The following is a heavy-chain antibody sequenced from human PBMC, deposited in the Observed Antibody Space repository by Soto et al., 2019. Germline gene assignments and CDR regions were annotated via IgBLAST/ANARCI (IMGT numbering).Heavy chain of an antibody. J-gene: IGHJ4*02. CDR2: ISGRCGST. CDR1: GFTFSSYA. CDR3: AKMAVVVIRCLHVGY. V-gene: IGHV3-23*01. D-gene: IGHD3-22*01. Sequence: EVQLLESGGGLVQPGGSLRLSCAASGFTFSSYAMCWVRQAPGKGLEWVSAISGRCGSTYYADSVKGRITIARDNPKNALNLQMNSMRGEATAVYYCAKMAVVVIRCLHVGYWGQGTLVIV.